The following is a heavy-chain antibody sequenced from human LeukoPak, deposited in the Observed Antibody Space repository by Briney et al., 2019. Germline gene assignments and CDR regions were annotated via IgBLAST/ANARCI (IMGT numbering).Heavy chain of an antibody. D-gene: IGHD1-1*01. J-gene: IGHJ4*03. CDR1: GGSFSSYY. V-gene: IGHV4-34*01. Sequence: AETLSLTCAVYGGSFSSYYWSWIRQSPGKGLEWIAEINHRGHANYNASVKSRVTISVDTSKNQFSLKLTSLTAADTAVYFCARGPTISETGYFDSWGQGTLVTVSS. CDR2: INHRGHA. CDR3: ARGPTISETGYFDS.